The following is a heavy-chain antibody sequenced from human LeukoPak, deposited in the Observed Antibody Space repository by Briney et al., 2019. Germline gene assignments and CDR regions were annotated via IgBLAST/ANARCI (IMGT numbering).Heavy chain of an antibody. CDR2: IYYSGST. Sequence: SETLSLTCTVSGGSISSGGYYWSWIRQHPGKGLEWIGYIYYSGSTYYNPSLKSRVTISVDMSKNQFSLKLSSVTAADTAVYYCARVSRLCHDYWGQGTLVTVSS. D-gene: IGHD2-2*01. CDR1: GGSISSGGYY. V-gene: IGHV4-31*03. CDR3: ARVSRLCHDY. J-gene: IGHJ4*02.